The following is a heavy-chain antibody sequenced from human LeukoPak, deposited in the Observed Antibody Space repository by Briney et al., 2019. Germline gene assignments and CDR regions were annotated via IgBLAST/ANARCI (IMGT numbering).Heavy chain of an antibody. D-gene: IGHD5-18*01. CDR2: FYSGGKT. V-gene: IGHV3-53*01. CDR3: AKGAAKPDDY. CDR1: GFTVSSSY. J-gene: IGHJ4*02. Sequence: GGSLRLPCAASGFTVSSSYMSWVRQAPGKGLEWVSVFYSGGKTYYTDSVKGRFTISRDNSKNTLYLQMNSLRAEDTAVYYCAKGAAKPDDYWGQGTLVTVSS.